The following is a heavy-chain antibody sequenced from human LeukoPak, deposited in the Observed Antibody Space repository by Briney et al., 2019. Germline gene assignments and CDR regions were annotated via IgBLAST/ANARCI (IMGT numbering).Heavy chain of an antibody. D-gene: IGHD2-2*01. Sequence: PSETLSLTCTVSGGSVSSSSYYWGWLRQPPGKGLEWIGSIYCSGSTYYNPSLKSRVTISVDTSKNQFSLKLSSVTAADTAVYYCARQRDGGYCSSTSCFFDYWGQGTLVTVSS. J-gene: IGHJ4*02. CDR2: IYCSGST. CDR1: GGSVSSSSYY. V-gene: IGHV4-39*01. CDR3: ARQRDGGYCSSTSCFFDY.